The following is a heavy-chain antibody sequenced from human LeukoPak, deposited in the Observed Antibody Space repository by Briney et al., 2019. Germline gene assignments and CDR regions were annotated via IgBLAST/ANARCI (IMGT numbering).Heavy chain of an antibody. V-gene: IGHV3-30*03. CDR2: ISYDGSNK. CDR1: GFTFSSSG. Sequence: PGRSLRLSCAASGFTFSSSGMHWVRQAPGKGLEWVAVISYDGSNKYYADSVKGRFTISRDNSKNTLYLQVNSLRAEDTAVYYCATGYSSGWYGAKFDNWGQGTLVTVSS. D-gene: IGHD6-19*01. CDR3: ATGYSSGWYGAKFDN. J-gene: IGHJ4*02.